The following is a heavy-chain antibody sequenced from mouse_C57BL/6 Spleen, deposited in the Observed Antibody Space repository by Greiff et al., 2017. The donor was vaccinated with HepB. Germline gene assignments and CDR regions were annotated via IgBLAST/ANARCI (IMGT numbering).Heavy chain of an antibody. D-gene: IGHD2-1*01. CDR3: ARGYGNYGWYFDV. J-gene: IGHJ1*03. CDR1: GYTFTDYY. Sequence: VKLMESGPELVKPGASVKISCKASGYTFTDYYINWVKQRPGQGLEWIGWIFPGSGSTYYNEKFKGKATLTVDKSSSTAYMLLSSLTSEDSAVYFCARGYGNYGWYFDVWGTGTTVTVSS. CDR2: IFPGSGST. V-gene: IGHV1-75*01.